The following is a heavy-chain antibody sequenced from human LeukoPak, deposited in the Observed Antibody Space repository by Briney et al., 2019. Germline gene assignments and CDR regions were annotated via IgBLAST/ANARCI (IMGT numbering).Heavy chain of an antibody. Sequence: GASVKVSCKASGYTFNSYAMHWVRQAPGQRLEWMGWINAGNGNTKYSQKFQGRVTITRDTSASTAYMELGSLRSEDTAVYYCARDVDTAMAYDYWGQGTLVTVSS. V-gene: IGHV1-3*01. CDR2: INAGNGNT. CDR1: GYTFNSYA. CDR3: ARDVDTAMAYDY. D-gene: IGHD5-18*01. J-gene: IGHJ4*02.